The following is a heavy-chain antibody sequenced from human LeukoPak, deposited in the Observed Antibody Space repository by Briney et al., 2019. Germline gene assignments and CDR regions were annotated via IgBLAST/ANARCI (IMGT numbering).Heavy chain of an antibody. CDR3: ARDRTLGGCSGGSCYVYYYGMDV. Sequence: PGGSLRLSCAASGFTFSSYEMNWVRQAPGKGLEWVSYISSSGSTIYYADSVKGRITISRDNAKNSLYLQMNSLRAEDTAVYYCARDRTLGGCSGGSCYVYYYGMDVWGQGTTVTVSS. CDR2: ISSSGSTI. CDR1: GFTFSSYE. V-gene: IGHV3-48*03. D-gene: IGHD2-15*01. J-gene: IGHJ6*02.